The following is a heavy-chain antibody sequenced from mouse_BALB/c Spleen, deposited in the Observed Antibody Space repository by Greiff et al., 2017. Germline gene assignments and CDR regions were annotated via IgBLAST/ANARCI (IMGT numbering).Heavy chain of an antibody. Sequence: VQLQQSGAELAKPGASVKMSCKASGYTFTSYWMHWVKQRPGQGLEWIGYINPSTGYTEYNQKFKDKATLTADKSSSTAYMQLSSLTSEDSAVYYCGRDWDPIDYWGKGTTLTVSS. CDR1: GYTFTSYW. J-gene: IGHJ2*01. D-gene: IGHD4-1*01. V-gene: IGHV1-7*01. CDR2: INPSTGYT. CDR3: GRDWDPIDY.